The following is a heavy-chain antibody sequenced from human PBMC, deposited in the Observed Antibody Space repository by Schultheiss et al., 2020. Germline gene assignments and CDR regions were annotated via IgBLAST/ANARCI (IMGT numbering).Heavy chain of an antibody. CDR2: IYYSGST. CDR1: GGSISSGGYY. Sequence: SETLSLTCAVSGGSISSGGYYWSWIRQHPGKGLEWIGYIYYSGSTYYNPSLKSRVTISVDTSKNQFSLKLSSVTAADTAVYYCARLNRAVTHLGDFDYWGQGTLVTVSS. CDR3: ARLNRAVTHLGDFDY. V-gene: IGHV4-31*11. D-gene: IGHD4-17*01. J-gene: IGHJ4*02.